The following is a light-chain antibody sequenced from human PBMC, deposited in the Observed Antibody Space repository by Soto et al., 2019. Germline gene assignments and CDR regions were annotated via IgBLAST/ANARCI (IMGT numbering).Light chain of an antibody. CDR3: QQYSSYSPIT. J-gene: IGKJ5*01. Sequence: DIQMTQSPSSLSASVGDRVTITCRASQSISSYLNWYQQKSGKAPNLLIYGVSRLQGGVPSRFSGTGSGTEFTLTINGLQPDDFATYYCQQYSSYSPITFGQGTRLEIK. CDR1: QSISSY. V-gene: IGKV1-5*01. CDR2: GVS.